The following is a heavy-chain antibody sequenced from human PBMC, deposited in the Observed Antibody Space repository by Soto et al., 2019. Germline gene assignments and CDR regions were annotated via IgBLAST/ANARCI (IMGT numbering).Heavy chain of an antibody. D-gene: IGHD1-1*01. J-gene: IGHJ6*02. CDR1: GYSFTSYW. V-gene: IGHV5-51*01. CDR3: ARHPGGGEGNYYYGMDV. CDR2: IYPGDSDT. Sequence: HVESLKISCKGSGYSFTSYWIGWVRQMPGKGLEWMGIIYPGDSDTRYSPSFQGQVTISADKSISTAYLQWSSLKASDTAMYYCARHPGGGEGNYYYGMDVWGQGTTVTVSS.